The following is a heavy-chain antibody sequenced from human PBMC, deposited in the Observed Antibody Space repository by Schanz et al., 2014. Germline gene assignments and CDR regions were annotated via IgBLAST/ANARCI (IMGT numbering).Heavy chain of an antibody. Sequence: EVHLVESGGGLVQPGGSLRLSCAASGFTFRGYAMSWVRQAPGKGPEWVANIKHDGSVKDYVDSVEGRFTISRDNAKRSLFLQMNSLRVEDTAVYFCVSQTGSTNYWGQGTLVTVSS. V-gene: IGHV3-7*02. CDR3: VSQTGSTNY. J-gene: IGHJ4*02. CDR2: IKHDGSVK. D-gene: IGHD6-13*01. CDR1: GFTFRGYA.